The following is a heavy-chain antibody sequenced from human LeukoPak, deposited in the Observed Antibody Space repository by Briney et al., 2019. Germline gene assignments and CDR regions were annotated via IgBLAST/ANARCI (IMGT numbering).Heavy chain of an antibody. Sequence: SQTLSLTCTVSGGSISSGDYYWSWLRQPPGKGLEWIGYIYYSGSTYYNPSLKSRVTISVDTSKNQFSLKLSSVTAADTAVYYCARVELTEQDYGGWFDPWGQGTLVTVSS. D-gene: IGHD4-23*01. CDR2: IYYSGST. V-gene: IGHV4-30-4*08. J-gene: IGHJ5*02. CDR3: ARVELTEQDYGGWFDP. CDR1: GGSISSGDYY.